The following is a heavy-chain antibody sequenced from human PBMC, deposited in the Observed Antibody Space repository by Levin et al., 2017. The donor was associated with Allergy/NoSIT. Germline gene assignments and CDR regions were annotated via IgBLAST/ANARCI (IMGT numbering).Heavy chain of an antibody. CDR1: GDSFSRNTYY. Sequence: GSLRLSCTVSGDSFSRNTYYWAWVRQPPGKGLEWIGTISHSGTTFYKPSLKSRVTISADTSRNQFSLKVTSVTAADTALYYCARQRGADGVDVWGQGTTVTVSS. CDR2: ISHSGTT. J-gene: IGHJ6*02. V-gene: IGHV4-39*01. CDR3: ARQRGADGVDV. D-gene: IGHD3-10*01.